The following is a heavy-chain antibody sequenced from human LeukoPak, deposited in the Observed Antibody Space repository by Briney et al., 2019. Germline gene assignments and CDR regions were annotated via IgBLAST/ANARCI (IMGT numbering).Heavy chain of an antibody. V-gene: IGHV3-30*03. CDR2: ISYDGSNK. CDR1: GFTFSAYG. CDR3: ARDCGYYDSRYKGIDY. Sequence: PGGSLRLSCAASGFTFSAYGMHWVRQAPGKGLKWVAFISYDGSNKNYADSVKGRFTTSRDNSRKTLYLQMISLRAEDTAIHYCARDCGYYDSRYKGIDYWGQGTLVTVSS. D-gene: IGHD3-22*01. J-gene: IGHJ4*02.